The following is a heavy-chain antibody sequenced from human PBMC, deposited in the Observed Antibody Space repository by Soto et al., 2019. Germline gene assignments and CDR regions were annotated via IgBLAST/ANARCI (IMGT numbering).Heavy chain of an antibody. D-gene: IGHD6-13*01. Sequence: ASVKVSCKDSGYTLASYDSNWVRQATGHGLEWMGWMNPNSGNTGYAQKFQGRVTMTRNTSISTAYMELSSLRSEDTAVYYCARAYSSSWSYYYYMDVWGKGTTVTVSS. V-gene: IGHV1-8*01. CDR3: ARAYSSSWSYYYYMDV. CDR1: GYTLASYD. CDR2: MNPNSGNT. J-gene: IGHJ6*03.